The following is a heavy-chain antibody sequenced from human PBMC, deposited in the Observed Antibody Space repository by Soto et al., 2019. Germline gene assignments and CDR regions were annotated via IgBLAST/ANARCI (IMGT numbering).Heavy chain of an antibody. J-gene: IGHJ4*02. CDR3: ATVAVSPELYYFDY. CDR1: GYTLTELS. Sequence: ASVKVSCKVSGYTLTELSMHWVRQAPGKGLEWMGGFDPEDGETIYAQKFQGRVTMTEDTSTDTAYMDLSSLRSEDTAVYYCATVAVSPELYYFDYRGQGTLVTVAS. V-gene: IGHV1-24*01. CDR2: FDPEDGET. D-gene: IGHD1-1*01.